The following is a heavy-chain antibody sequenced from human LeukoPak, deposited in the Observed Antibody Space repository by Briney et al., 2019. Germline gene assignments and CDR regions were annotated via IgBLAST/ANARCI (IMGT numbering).Heavy chain of an antibody. CDR1: GGSISSRSYH. Sequence: PSETLSLTCTVSGGSISSRSYHWGWIRQPPGKGLEWIGSIYHSGDTYYNPSLKSRVTISVDTSKNQFSLKLSSVTAADTAVYYCARHQAAISLRDAFDIWGQGTMVTVSS. CDR3: ARHQAAISLRDAFDI. V-gene: IGHV4-39*01. D-gene: IGHD2-2*02. CDR2: IYHSGDT. J-gene: IGHJ3*02.